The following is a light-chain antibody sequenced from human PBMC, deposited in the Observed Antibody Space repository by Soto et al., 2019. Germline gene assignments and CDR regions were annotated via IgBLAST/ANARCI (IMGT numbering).Light chain of an antibody. Sequence: FVISQSPSAVSVSPGERATLSCRASQSVSSNLVWYQQKPGQAPRLLIYGASTRATGIPARFSGSGSGTEFTFTISSLQSEDFAVYYCQQYHNWPRTFGQGAKVDIK. J-gene: IGKJ1*01. CDR3: QQYHNWPRT. CDR1: QSVSSN. V-gene: IGKV3-15*01. CDR2: GAS.